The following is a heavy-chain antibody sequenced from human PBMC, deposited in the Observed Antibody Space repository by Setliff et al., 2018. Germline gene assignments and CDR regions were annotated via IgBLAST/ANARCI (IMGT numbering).Heavy chain of an antibody. D-gene: IGHD4-17*01. CDR1: GVSFGSGTYY. CDR3: ARDPNGDFVGAFDP. CDR2: IQSTGNT. Sequence: SETLSLTCTVSGVSFGSGTYYWSWIRQPAGKGLEWIGLIQSTGNTNYNPSLQSRVTISIDTSKNQFSLKMSSVTAADTAMYYCARDPNGDFVGAFDPWGQGIRVTVSS. J-gene: IGHJ5*02. V-gene: IGHV4-61*02.